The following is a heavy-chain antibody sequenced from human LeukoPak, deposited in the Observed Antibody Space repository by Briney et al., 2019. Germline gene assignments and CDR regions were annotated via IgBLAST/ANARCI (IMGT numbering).Heavy chain of an antibody. D-gene: IGHD4-17*01. J-gene: IGHJ6*03. V-gene: IGHV1-69*05. Sequence: SVTVSCKASGGTFSSYAISWVRQAPGQGLEWMGGIIPIFGTSNYAQKFQGRVTITTDESTSTAYTELSSVRSEDTAVYYCARDHWGKFDDYANPPYYYYYYMDVWGKGTTVTVSS. CDR3: ARDHWGKFDDYANPPYYYYYYMDV. CDR2: IIPIFGTS. CDR1: GGTFSSYA.